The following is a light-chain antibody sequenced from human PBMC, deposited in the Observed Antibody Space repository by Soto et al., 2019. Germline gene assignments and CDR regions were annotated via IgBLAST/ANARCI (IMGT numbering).Light chain of an antibody. CDR2: GAS. Sequence: ETVMTQSPATLSVSPGERDTLSCRAGQSVNSYLAWYQQKPGQAPRLLIRGASARATGIPARFSGSGSGTEFTLTISSLQSEDFAVYYCQQYNQWPLTFGGGTKVEI. CDR3: QQYNQWPLT. CDR1: QSVNSY. J-gene: IGKJ4*01. V-gene: IGKV3-15*01.